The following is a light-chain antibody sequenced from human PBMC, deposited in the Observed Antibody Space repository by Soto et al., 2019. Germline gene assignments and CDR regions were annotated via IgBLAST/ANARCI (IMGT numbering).Light chain of an antibody. CDR1: LGITNF. CDR2: AAS. J-gene: IGKJ4*01. V-gene: IGKV1-27*01. CDR3: QNYKSAPPLT. Sequence: DIQMTQSPSSLSASVGDRVTITCRASLGITNFLAWYQQKPGKVPKLLIYAASTLQSGVPSRFSGSGSGTDFALTISSLKPEDGATYYYQNYKSAPPLTFGGGTTVEIK.